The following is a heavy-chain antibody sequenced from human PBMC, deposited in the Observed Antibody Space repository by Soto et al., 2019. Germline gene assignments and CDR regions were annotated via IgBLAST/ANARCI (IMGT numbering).Heavy chain of an antibody. V-gene: IGHV2-5*02. CDR2: IYWDDTK. D-gene: IGHD6-19*01. J-gene: IGHJ4*02. CDR1: VFSLSTTAVG. CDR3: AHGSGWLSDQ. Sequence: QITLKESGPALVKPTQTLTLTCTFSVFSLSTTAVGVNWIGQSPGKPLEWLALIYWDDTKHYSSALKNRLTISKDTSNNQVVLTMTNMDPVDTATYYSAHGSGWLSDQWGQGTLVTVSS.